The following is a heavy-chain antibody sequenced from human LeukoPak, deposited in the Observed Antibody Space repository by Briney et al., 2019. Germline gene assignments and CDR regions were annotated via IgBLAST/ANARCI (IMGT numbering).Heavy chain of an antibody. CDR2: IYYSGST. CDR3: ARDKVGATTRIMDY. D-gene: IGHD1-26*01. CDR1: GGSISSGGYY. V-gene: IGHV4-31*03. J-gene: IGHJ4*02. Sequence: SETLSLTCTVSGGSISSGGYYWSWIRQHPGKGLEWIGYIYYSGSTYYNPSLKSRVTISVDTSKNQFSLKLSSVTAADTAVYYCARDKVGATTRIMDYWGQGTLVTVSS.